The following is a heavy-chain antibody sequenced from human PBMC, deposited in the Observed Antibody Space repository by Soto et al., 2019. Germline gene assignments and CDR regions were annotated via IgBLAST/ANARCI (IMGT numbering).Heavy chain of an antibody. CDR3: ARPYQDIVVVPAAIPPIYYYYGMDV. D-gene: IGHD2-2*02. J-gene: IGHJ6*02. V-gene: IGHV1-69*01. CDR1: GGTFSSYA. Sequence: QVQLVQSGAEVKKPGSSVKVSCKASGGTFSSYAISWVRQAPGQGLEWMGGIIHIFGTANYAQKFQGRVTITADESTSTAYMELSSLRSEDTAVYYCARPYQDIVVVPAAIPPIYYYYGMDVWGQGTTVTVSS. CDR2: IIHIFGTA.